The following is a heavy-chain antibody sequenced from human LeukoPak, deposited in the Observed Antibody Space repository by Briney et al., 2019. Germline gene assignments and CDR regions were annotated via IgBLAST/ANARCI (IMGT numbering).Heavy chain of an antibody. CDR1: GFTFSSYW. V-gene: IGHV3-7*01. Sequence: GGSLRLSCAASGFTFSSYWMSWVRQAPGKGLEWVANIKQDGSEKYYVGSVKGRFTISRDNAKNSLYLQMNSLRAEDTAVYYCARDRAITILYYYYYYGMDVWGQGTTVTVSS. D-gene: IGHD3-3*01. CDR3: ARDRAITILYYYYYYGMDV. J-gene: IGHJ6*02. CDR2: IKQDGSEK.